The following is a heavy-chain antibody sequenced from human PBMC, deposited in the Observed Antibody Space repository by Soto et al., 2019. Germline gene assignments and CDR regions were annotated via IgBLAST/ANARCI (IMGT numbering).Heavy chain of an antibody. CDR1: GGTFSSYA. J-gene: IGHJ5*02. Sequence: SVKVSCQASGGTFSSYAISWVRQAPGQGLEWMGGIIPIFGTANYAQKFQGRVTITADESTSTAYMELSSLRSEDTAVYYCARMAYCSGGSCYSVNWFDPWGQGTLVTVSS. D-gene: IGHD2-15*01. V-gene: IGHV1-69*13. CDR3: ARMAYCSGGSCYSVNWFDP. CDR2: IIPIFGTA.